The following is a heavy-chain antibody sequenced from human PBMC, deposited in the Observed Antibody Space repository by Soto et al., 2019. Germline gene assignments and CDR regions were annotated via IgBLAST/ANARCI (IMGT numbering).Heavy chain of an antibody. Sequence: PGGSLRLSCAASGFTVTSYYMSWVRQAPGKGLEWVSLIYTGGNTNYADSVKGRFTISRDNSKNTLYLQMNSLRAEDTAMYYCARDYYYGSGNYYRADYYHYGMDVWGQGTTVTVSS. D-gene: IGHD3-10*01. CDR2: IYTGGNT. CDR1: GFTVTSYY. CDR3: ARDYYYGSGNYYRADYYHYGMDV. V-gene: IGHV3-53*01. J-gene: IGHJ6*02.